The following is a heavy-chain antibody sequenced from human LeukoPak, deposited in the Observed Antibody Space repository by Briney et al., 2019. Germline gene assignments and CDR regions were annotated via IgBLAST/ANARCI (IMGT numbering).Heavy chain of an antibody. CDR3: ASCPHYSNGWFDP. V-gene: IGHV3-7*01. J-gene: IGHJ5*02. CDR1: GFTFSSYW. Sequence: GGSLRLSCAASGFTFSSYWMSWVRQAPGKGLEWVANIKQDGSEKYYVDSAKGRFTISRDNAKNSLYLQMNSLRAEDTAVYYCASCPHYSNGWFDPWGQGTLVTVSS. CDR2: IKQDGSEK. D-gene: IGHD4-11*01.